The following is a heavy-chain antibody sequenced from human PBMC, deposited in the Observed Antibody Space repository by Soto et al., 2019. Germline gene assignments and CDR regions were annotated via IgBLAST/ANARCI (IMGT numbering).Heavy chain of an antibody. V-gene: IGHV3-73*01. D-gene: IGHD3-10*01. J-gene: IGHJ4*02. CDR2: VAGKNENHVT. CDR3: SKYSGSYYNRLGY. Sequence: GGSLRLSCAASGFTFSGSAIHWVRQASGKGLEWVARVAGKNENHVTTYAASVQGRFSLYRDDSTNMAYLLMNSLKTEDTAIYYCSKYSGSYYNRLGYWGQGTLVTVSS. CDR1: GFTFSGSA.